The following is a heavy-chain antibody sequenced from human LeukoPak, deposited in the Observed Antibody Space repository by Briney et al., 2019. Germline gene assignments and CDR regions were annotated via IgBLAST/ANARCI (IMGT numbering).Heavy chain of an antibody. Sequence: PSETLSLTCNVAGVPISIYHWSWIRQAPGKGLEWTGYISYSGETNYNPSLKSRVTISQDTSTNQFTLKLTSVTAADTAIYYCASDPNENFFDYWGQGTLVTVSS. CDR1: GVPISIYH. CDR2: ISYSGET. V-gene: IGHV4-59*01. CDR3: ASDPNENFFDY. J-gene: IGHJ4*02.